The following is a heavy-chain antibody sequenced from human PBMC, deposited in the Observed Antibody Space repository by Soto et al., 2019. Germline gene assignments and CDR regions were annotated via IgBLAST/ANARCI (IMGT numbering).Heavy chain of an antibody. Sequence: SVKVSCKVSGYTLTELSMHWVRQAPGKGLEWMGGFDPEDGETIYAQKFQGRVTMTEDTSTDTAYMELSSLRSEDTAVYYCATASRGSAPTFDYWGQGTLVTVSS. J-gene: IGHJ4*02. CDR3: ATASRGSAPTFDY. CDR1: GYTLTELS. D-gene: IGHD2-15*01. CDR2: FDPEDGET. V-gene: IGHV1-24*01.